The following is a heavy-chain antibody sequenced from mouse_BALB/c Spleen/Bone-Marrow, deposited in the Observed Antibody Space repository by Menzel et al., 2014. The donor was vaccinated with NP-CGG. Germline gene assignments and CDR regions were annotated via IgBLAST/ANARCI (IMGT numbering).Heavy chain of an antibody. Sequence: VKLMESGSVLVRPGASVKLSCKASGYTFTSSWMHWAKQRPGQGLEWIGEIHPNSGNTNYNEKFKGKATLTVDTSSSTAYVDLSSLTSEDSAVYYCARELGRGYYFDYWGQGTTLTVSS. CDR1: GYTFTSSW. J-gene: IGHJ2*01. CDR3: ARELGRGYYFDY. D-gene: IGHD4-1*01. CDR2: IHPNSGNT. V-gene: IGHV1S130*01.